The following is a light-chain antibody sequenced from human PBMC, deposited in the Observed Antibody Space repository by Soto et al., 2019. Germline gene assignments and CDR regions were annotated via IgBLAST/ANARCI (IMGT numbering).Light chain of an antibody. J-gene: IGKJ5*01. CDR2: LGS. Sequence: DIVMTQSPLSLPVTPGEPASISCRSSQSLLHSNGYNYLDWYLQKPGQSPQLLIYLGSNRASGVPDWFSGSGSGTDFTLKISRVEAEDVGVYNCMQALQTPSTFGQGTRLEIK. V-gene: IGKV2-28*01. CDR1: QSLLHSNGYNY. CDR3: MQALQTPST.